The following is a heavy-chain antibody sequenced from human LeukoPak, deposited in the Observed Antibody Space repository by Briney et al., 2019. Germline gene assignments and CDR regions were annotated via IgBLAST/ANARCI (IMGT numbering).Heavy chain of an antibody. V-gene: IGHV1-8*03. CDR3: ARGGHDFWSGYPFDY. CDR2: MNPNSGNT. Sequence: SVKVSCKASGGTFTSYDINWVRQATGQGLEWMGWMNPNSGNTGYAQKFQGRVTITRNTSISTAYMELSSLRSEDTAVYYCARGGHDFWSGYPFDYWGQGTLVTVSS. J-gene: IGHJ4*02. D-gene: IGHD3-3*01. CDR1: GGTFTSYD.